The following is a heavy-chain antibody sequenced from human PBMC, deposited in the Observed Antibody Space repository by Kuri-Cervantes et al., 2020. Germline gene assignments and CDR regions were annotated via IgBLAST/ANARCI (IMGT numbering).Heavy chain of an antibody. D-gene: IGHD6-13*01. J-gene: IGHJ4*01. Sequence: GGSLRLSCVASGFTFSRSWMHWVRQAPGKGLEWVSSISVRGSATLYADSVKGRFTMSRDNPGNTLYLQMNSLRVEDSAIYYCASARGSAWFPEYWGQGSLVTVSS. V-gene: IGHV3-21*04. CDR2: ISVRGSAT. CDR3: ASARGSAWFPEY. CDR1: GFTFSRSW.